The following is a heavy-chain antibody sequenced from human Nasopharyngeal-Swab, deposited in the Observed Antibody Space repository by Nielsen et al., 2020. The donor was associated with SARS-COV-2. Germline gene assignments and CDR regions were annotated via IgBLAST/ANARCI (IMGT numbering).Heavy chain of an antibody. J-gene: IGHJ6*03. D-gene: IGHD4-17*01. CDR1: GFTFSDYY. CDR3: ARAGGDYYYYYMDV. V-gene: IGHV3-11*04. Sequence: GESLKISCAASGFTFSDYYMSWIRQAPGKGLEWVSYISSSGSTIYYADSVKGRFTISRDNAKNSLYLQMNSLRAEDTAVYYCARAGGDYYYYYMDVWGKGTTVTVSS. CDR2: ISSSGSTI.